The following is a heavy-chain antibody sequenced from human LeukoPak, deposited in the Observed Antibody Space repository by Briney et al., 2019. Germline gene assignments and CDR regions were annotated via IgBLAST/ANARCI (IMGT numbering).Heavy chain of an antibody. D-gene: IGHD4-23*01. CDR3: ARHLGKSFDY. J-gene: IGHJ4*02. CDR1: GGSISSYY. V-gene: IGHV4-59*08. CDR2: IYYSGST. Sequence: SETLSLTCTDSGGSISSYYWSWVRQPPGKGLEWIGYIYYSGSTNYNPSLKSRVTISVDTSKNQFSLKLSSVTAADTAVYCCARHLGKSFDYWGQGTLVTVSS.